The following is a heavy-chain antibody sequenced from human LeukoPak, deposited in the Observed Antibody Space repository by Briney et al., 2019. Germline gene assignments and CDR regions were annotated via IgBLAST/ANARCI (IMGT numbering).Heavy chain of an antibody. CDR2: IYSGGST. V-gene: IGHV3-53*01. Sequence: GGSLRLSCAASGFTVSSNYMSWVRQAPGKGLEWVSVIYSGGSTYYADSVKGRFTISRDNSKNTLYLQMNSLRAEDTAVYYCAREVGARAFDIWGQGTMVTVSS. D-gene: IGHD1-26*01. J-gene: IGHJ3*02. CDR3: AREVGARAFDI. CDR1: GFTVSSNY.